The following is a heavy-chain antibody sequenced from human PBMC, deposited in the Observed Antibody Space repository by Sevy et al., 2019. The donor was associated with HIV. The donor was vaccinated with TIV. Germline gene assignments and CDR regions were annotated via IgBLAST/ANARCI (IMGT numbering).Heavy chain of an antibody. Sequence: ASVKVSCKASGYTFTDYFMHWVRQAPGQGLEWMGWINPNSGGTNYAQRFRGRVTMTRDTSISTAYMELSRLRSDDTARYYWASLSGYYYDSSRYYNTDAFDIWGQGTMVTVSS. V-gene: IGHV1-2*02. J-gene: IGHJ3*02. D-gene: IGHD3-22*01. CDR3: ASLSGYYYDSSRYYNTDAFDI. CDR1: GYTFTDYF. CDR2: INPNSGGT.